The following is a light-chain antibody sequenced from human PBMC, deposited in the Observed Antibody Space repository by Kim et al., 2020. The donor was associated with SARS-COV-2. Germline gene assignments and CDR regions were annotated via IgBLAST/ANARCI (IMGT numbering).Light chain of an antibody. CDR3: QQYDRYPIT. CDR1: QDISFY. J-gene: IGKJ5*01. Sequence: AYVGDRVSITCRASQDISFYLAWFQQKAGKAPKLLIYAASTLQSGVPSRFSGSGSGTDFSLTISRLQPEDFASYYCQQYDRYPITFGQGTRLEIK. V-gene: IGKV1-16*01. CDR2: AAS.